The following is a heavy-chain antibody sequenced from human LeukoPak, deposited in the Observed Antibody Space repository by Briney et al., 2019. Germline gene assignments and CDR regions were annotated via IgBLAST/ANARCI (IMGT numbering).Heavy chain of an antibody. CDR1: GGSISSSSYY. Sequence: PSETLSLTCTVSGGSISSSSYYWGWIRQPPGKGLEWIGSIYYSGSTYYNPSLKSRVTISVDTSKNQFSLKLSSETAADTSVYYCASLTSMVASDYWGQGTLVTVSS. CDR3: ASLTSMVASDY. J-gene: IGHJ4*02. CDR2: IYYSGST. D-gene: IGHD2-15*01. V-gene: IGHV4-39*01.